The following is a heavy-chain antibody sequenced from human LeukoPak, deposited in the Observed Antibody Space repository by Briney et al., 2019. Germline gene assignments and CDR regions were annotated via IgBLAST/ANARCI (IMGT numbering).Heavy chain of an antibody. CDR2: ISSDGSNK. Sequence: GRSLRLSCAASGFTFSSYGIHWVRQAPGKGLEWVAVISSDGSNKYYTDSVKGRFTISRDNSKNTLFLQMNSLRTEDTAVYYCATPLGFGPYDSSAWVDSWGQGTLVTVSS. CDR1: GFTFSSYG. V-gene: IGHV3-30-3*01. J-gene: IGHJ4*02. CDR3: ATPLGFGPYDSSAWVDS. D-gene: IGHD3-22*01.